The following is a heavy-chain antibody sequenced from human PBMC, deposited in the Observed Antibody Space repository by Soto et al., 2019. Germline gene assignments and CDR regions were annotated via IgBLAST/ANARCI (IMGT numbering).Heavy chain of an antibody. CDR3: ARGSLTPDYGLAD. CDR1: GGSFSGYY. V-gene: IGHV4-34*01. CDR2: INHSGST. Sequence: PSETLSLTCAVYGGSFSGYYWSWIRQPPGKGLEWIGEINHSGSTNYNPSLKSRVTISVDTSKNQFSLKLSSVTAADTAVYYCARGSLTPDYGLADWGQGTLVTVSS. J-gene: IGHJ4*02. D-gene: IGHD4-17*01.